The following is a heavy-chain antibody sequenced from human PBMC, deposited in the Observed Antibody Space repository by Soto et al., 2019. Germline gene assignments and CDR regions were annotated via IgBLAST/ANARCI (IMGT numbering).Heavy chain of an antibody. D-gene: IGHD4-17*01. V-gene: IGHV3-33*08. J-gene: IGHJ4*02. CDR1: GFTFSSYG. CDR2: IWYDGSNK. CDR3: ARDRATVTPSDYFDY. Sequence: PGGSLRLSCAASGFTFSSYGMHWVRQAPGKGLEWVAVIWYDGSNKYYADSVKGRFTISRDNSKNTLYLQMNSLRAEDTAVYYCARDRATVTPSDYFDYWGQGTLVTVSS.